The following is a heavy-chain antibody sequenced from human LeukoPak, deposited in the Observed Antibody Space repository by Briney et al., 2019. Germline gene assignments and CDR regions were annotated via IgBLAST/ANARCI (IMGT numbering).Heavy chain of an antibody. J-gene: IGHJ3*01. V-gene: IGHV3-7*03. CDR2: INSDGSEG. D-gene: IGHD6-6*01. Sequence: GGSLRLSCAVSGFTFSGFWMSWSRQAPGKGLEWVASINSDGSEGYYADVVKGRFTISRDNAKNSLYLQINSLKAEDTAVYYCARSSYSSSSSVWGQGTMVTVSS. CDR3: ARSSYSSSSSV. CDR1: GFTFSGFW.